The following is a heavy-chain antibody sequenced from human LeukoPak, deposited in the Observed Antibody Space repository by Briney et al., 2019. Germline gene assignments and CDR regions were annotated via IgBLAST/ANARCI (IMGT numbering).Heavy chain of an antibody. V-gene: IGHV4-30-2*01. Sequence: PSETLSLTCTVSGGSISSGGYYWSWIRQPPGKGLEWIGYIYHSGSTYYNPSLKSRVTIPVDRSKNQFSLKLSSVTAADTAVYYCARREYSSSSSFDYWGQGTLVTVSS. CDR3: ARREYSSSSSFDY. D-gene: IGHD6-6*01. J-gene: IGHJ4*02. CDR1: GGSISSGGYY. CDR2: IYHSGST.